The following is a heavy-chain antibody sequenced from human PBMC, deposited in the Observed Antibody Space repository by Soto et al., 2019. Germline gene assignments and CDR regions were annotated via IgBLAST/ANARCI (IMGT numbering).Heavy chain of an antibody. Sequence: QVQLQESGPGLVKPSQTLSLTCTVSGGSISSGGYYWSWIRQHPGKGLEWIGYIYYSGSTYYNPSLKSRVTISVDTSKNQVSLKLSSVTAADTSVYFCARAPGGYCSGGSCRNNWCDPWGQGTLVTVSS. CDR1: GGSISSGGYY. V-gene: IGHV4-31*03. CDR3: ARAPGGYCSGGSCRNNWCDP. CDR2: IYYSGST. J-gene: IGHJ5*02. D-gene: IGHD2-15*01.